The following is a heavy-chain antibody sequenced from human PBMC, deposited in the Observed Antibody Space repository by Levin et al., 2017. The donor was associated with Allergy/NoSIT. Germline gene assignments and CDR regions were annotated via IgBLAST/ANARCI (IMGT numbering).Heavy chain of an antibody. J-gene: IGHJ4*02. CDR2: ISGSGGNT. CDR3: AKGVVSPNSLVPAATRIDY. V-gene: IGHV3-23*01. D-gene: IGHD2-2*01. Sequence: LAGGSLRLSCATSGFTFSSYAMTWVRQAPGKGLEWVSSISGSGGNTYYVDSVKGRFTISRDNSERTLYLQMNSLRAEDKAIYYCAKGVVSPNSLVPAATRIDYWGQGTLVTVSS. CDR1: GFTFSSYA.